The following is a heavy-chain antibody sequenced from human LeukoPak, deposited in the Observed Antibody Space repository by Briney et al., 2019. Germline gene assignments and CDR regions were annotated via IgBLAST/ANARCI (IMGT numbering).Heavy chain of an antibody. J-gene: IGHJ5*02. V-gene: IGHV4-34*01. D-gene: IGHD2-2*01. CDR2: INHSGNT. Sequence: SETLSLTCAVYGGSFSGYYWSWIRQPPGKGLEWIGEINHSGNTNYNPSLKSRVTISVDTSKNQFSLKLSSVTAADTAVYYCARVRYCSSTSCSWGQGTLVTVSS. CDR1: GGSFSGYY. CDR3: ARVRYCSSTSCS.